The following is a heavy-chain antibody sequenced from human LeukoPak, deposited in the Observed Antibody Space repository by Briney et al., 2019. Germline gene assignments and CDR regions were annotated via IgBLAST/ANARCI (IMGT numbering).Heavy chain of an antibody. D-gene: IGHD7-27*01. J-gene: IGHJ3*02. V-gene: IGHV3-66*02. CDR3: ARDNWGGAFDI. Sequence: GGSLRLSCAASGFTVSSNYMSWVRQAPGKGLEWVSVIYSGGSTYYADSVKGRFTISRDNSKNTLYLQMNSLRAEDTAVYYCARDNWGGAFDIWGQGTIVTVSS. CDR2: IYSGGST. CDR1: GFTVSSNY.